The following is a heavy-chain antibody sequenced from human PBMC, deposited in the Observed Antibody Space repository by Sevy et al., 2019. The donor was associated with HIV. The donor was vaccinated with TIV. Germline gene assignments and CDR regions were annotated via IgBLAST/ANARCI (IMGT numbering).Heavy chain of an antibody. J-gene: IGHJ5*02. V-gene: IGHV1-8*01. CDR1: GYTFTSYD. CDR3: ARGSDRRVGFDP. CDR2: MNPNSGNT. Sequence: ASVKVSCKASGYTFTSYDINWVRQATGQGLEWMGWMNPNSGNTGYTQKFQGRVTMTRNTSISTAYMELSSLRSEDTAVYYCARGSDRRVGFDPWGQRTLVTDSS. D-gene: IGHD1-26*01.